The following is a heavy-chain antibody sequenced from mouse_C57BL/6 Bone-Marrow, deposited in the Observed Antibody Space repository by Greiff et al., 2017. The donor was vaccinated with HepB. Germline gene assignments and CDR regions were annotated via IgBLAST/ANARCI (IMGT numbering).Heavy chain of an antibody. CDR3: ARGGYGKGYAMDY. V-gene: IGHV3-8*01. Sequence: EVQLQESGPGLAKPSQTLSLTCSVTGYSIPSDYWNWIRKFPGNKLEYMGYISYSGSTYYNPSLKSRISITRDTSKNQYYLQLNSVTTEDTATYYCARGGYGKGYAMDYWGQGTSVTVSS. CDR2: ISYSGST. D-gene: IGHD1-1*01. CDR1: GYSIPSDY. J-gene: IGHJ4*01.